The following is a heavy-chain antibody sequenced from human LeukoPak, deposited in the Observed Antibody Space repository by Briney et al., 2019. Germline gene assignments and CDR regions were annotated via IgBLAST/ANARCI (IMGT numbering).Heavy chain of an antibody. Sequence: GASVKVSCKASGYTFTSYYMHWVRQAPGQGLEWMGIINPSGGSTSYAQKFQGRVTMTRDMSTSTVYMELSSLRSEDTAVYYCARSRDSSGYYAPPGGTFDIWGQGTMVTVSS. J-gene: IGHJ3*02. CDR1: GYTFTSYY. CDR3: ARSRDSSGYYAPPGGTFDI. V-gene: IGHV1-46*01. D-gene: IGHD3-22*01. CDR2: INPSGGST.